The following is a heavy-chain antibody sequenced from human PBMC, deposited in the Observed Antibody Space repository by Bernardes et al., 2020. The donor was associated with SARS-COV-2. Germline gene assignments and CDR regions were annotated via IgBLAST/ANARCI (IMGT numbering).Heavy chain of an antibody. D-gene: IGHD1-26*01. Sequence: GGSLRLSCAASGFTFSSYWMQWVRQAPGKGLVWVSPINGDGSSTRYADSVKGRFTISRDNAKNTLFLQLDSLRAEDAAVYYCARESSLGGTYFVDYWGQGTLLTVSS. CDR3: ARESSLGGTYFVDY. CDR2: INGDGSST. CDR1: GFTFSSYW. J-gene: IGHJ4*02. V-gene: IGHV3-74*01.